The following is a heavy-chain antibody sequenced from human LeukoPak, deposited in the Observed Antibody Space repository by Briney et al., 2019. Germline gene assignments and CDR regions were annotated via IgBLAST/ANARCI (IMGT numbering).Heavy chain of an antibody. CDR3: ARVRIGETSYDASDV. CDR1: GGSISSYY. CDR2: IYITGST. J-gene: IGHJ3*01. Sequence: SETPSLTCTVSGGSISSYYWTWLRQPPGKGLEGIGDIYITGSTNYNPYLKTRVTISVDTSKNQFSLRLSSVTAADTAVYYCARVRIGETSYDASDVWGLGTMVTVSS. V-gene: IGHV4-59*13. D-gene: IGHD1-26*01.